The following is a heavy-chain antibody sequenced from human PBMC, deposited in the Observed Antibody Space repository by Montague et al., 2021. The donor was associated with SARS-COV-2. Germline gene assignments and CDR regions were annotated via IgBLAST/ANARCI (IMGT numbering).Heavy chain of an antibody. V-gene: IGHV4-30-2*05. J-gene: IGHJ5*02. Sequence: YYNPSLKSRVTISVDTSKNQFSLKLRSVTAADTAVFCCARDHSSWGQGTLVTVPS. CDR3: ARDHSS. D-gene: IGHD2-21*01.